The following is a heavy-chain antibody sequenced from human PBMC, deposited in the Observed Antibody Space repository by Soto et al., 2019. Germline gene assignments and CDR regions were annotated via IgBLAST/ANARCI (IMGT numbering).Heavy chain of an antibody. J-gene: IGHJ4*02. CDR3: ARVPLGYCSSTSCSHYDY. CDR1: GGTFSSYT. D-gene: IGHD2-2*01. CDR2: IIPILDIA. V-gene: IGHV1-69*02. Sequence: QVQLVQSGAEVKKPGSSVNVSCKASGGTFSSYTIGWVRQAPGQGLEWMGRIIPILDIAYYAQKFQDRVTITADKSTGTAYMELSSLRSEDTAVYYCARVPLGYCSSTSCSHYDYWGQGTLVTVSS.